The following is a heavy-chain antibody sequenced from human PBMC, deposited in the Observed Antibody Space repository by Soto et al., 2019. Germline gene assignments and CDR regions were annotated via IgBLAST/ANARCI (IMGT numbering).Heavy chain of an antibody. D-gene: IGHD2-2*01. CDR1: GFTFSSYG. CDR2: IWYDGSNK. CDR3: ARDLGYCSSTSCSLDYGMDV. J-gene: IGHJ6*02. Sequence: GSLRLSCAASGFTFSSYGMHWVRQAPGKGLEWVAVIWYDGSNKYYADSVKGRFTISRDNSKNTLYLQMNSLRAEDTAVYYCARDLGYCSSTSCSLDYGMDVWGQGTTVTVSS. V-gene: IGHV3-33*01.